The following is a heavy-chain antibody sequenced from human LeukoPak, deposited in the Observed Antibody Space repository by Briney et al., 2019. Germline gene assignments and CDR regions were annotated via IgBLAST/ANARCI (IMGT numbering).Heavy chain of an antibody. V-gene: IGHV3-23*01. CDR3: AKDAPYYYDSSGYGGAFDI. CDR1: GFTFSNSA. D-gene: IGHD3-22*01. J-gene: IGHJ3*02. CDR2: ISGSGSGGST. Sequence: GGSLRLSCAASGFTFSNSAMSWVRQAPGKGLEWVSSISGSGSGGSTYYADSVKGRFTISRDNSKNTLYLQMNSLRAEDTAVYYCAKDAPYYYDSSGYGGAFDIWGQGTMVTVSS.